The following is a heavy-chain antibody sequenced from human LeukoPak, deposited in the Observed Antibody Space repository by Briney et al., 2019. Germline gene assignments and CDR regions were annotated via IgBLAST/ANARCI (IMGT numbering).Heavy chain of an antibody. CDR1: GFTFSSAW. J-gene: IGHJ4*02. D-gene: IGHD2-15*01. Sequence: GGSLRLSCAASGFTFSSAWMAWVRQAPGKRREWGGRIKSKSEGGTTEYAATVKGRFTISTDASKNTLYLQMNSLGTEDTAVYYSTTYYCSAGRSYHFAYSGQGRLVTVSP. V-gene: IGHV3-15*01. CDR3: TTYYCSAGRSYHFAY. CDR2: IKSKSEGGTT.